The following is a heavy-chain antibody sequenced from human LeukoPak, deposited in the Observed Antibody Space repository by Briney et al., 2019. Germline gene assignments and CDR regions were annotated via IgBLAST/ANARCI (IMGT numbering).Heavy chain of an antibody. Sequence: GGSLRLSCAASEFTFDDYAMHWVRQAPGKGLEWVSGISWNSGSIGYADSVKGRFTISRDNAKNSLYLQMNSLRVEDTALYYCAKGGVTMIESLDYWGQGTLVTVSS. CDR3: AKGGVTMIESLDY. D-gene: IGHD3-22*01. CDR2: ISWNSGSI. CDR1: EFTFDDYA. V-gene: IGHV3-9*01. J-gene: IGHJ4*02.